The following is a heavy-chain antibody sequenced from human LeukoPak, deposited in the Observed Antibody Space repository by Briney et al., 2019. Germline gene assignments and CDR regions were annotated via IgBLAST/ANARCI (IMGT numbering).Heavy chain of an antibody. CDR1: GFTFSNYA. D-gene: IGHD6-19*01. V-gene: IGHV3-30*04. CDR3: ARDYSPIAVAGNWFDP. Sequence: GSLRLSCAASGFTFSNYAMTWVRQAPGKGLEWVAVISYDGSNKYYADSVKGRFTISRDNSKNTLYLQMNSLRAEDTAVYYCARDYSPIAVAGNWFDPWGQGTLVTVSS. CDR2: ISYDGSNK. J-gene: IGHJ5*02.